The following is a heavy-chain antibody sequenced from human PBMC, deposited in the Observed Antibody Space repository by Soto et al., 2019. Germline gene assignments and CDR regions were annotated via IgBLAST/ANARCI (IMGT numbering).Heavy chain of an antibody. V-gene: IGHV3-48*01. D-gene: IGHD6-13*01. CDR1: ALTPRPYS. CDR3: ARHPERIAQIGWFDP. Sequence: LRLSNAASALTPRPYSMNGVRLALRKGLEWVSYIISSSSTIYYADSVKGRFTISRDNAKNSLYLQMNSLIAEDTAVYYCARHPERIAQIGWFDPWGQGT. CDR2: IISSSSTI. J-gene: IGHJ5*02.